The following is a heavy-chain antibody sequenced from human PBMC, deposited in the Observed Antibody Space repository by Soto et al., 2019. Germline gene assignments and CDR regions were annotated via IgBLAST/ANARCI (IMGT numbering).Heavy chain of an antibody. CDR3: ATGGITGTSYYYYYYMDV. V-gene: IGHV1-24*01. CDR1: GYTLTELS. D-gene: IGHD1-7*01. CDR2: FDLEDGET. Sequence: ASVKVSCKVSGYTLTELSMHWVRQAPGKGLEWMGGFDLEDGETIYAQKFQGRVTMTEDTSTDTAYMELSSLRSEDTAVYYCATGGITGTSYYYYYYMDVWGKGTKVTVSS. J-gene: IGHJ6*03.